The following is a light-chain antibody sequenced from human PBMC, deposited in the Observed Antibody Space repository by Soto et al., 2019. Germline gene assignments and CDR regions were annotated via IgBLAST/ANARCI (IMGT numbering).Light chain of an antibody. Sequence: IVLTQSPGTLSLSPGERATLSCRASQSVNSDYVAWYQQRPGQAPRLLIYAASSRAAGIPVRFIGSRSGTDFTLTIRRLAPEEVAGYHCQQYGTSPPSFGQGTKLVIK. CDR2: AAS. CDR3: QQYGTSPPS. J-gene: IGKJ2*01. V-gene: IGKV3-20*01. CDR1: QSVNSDY.